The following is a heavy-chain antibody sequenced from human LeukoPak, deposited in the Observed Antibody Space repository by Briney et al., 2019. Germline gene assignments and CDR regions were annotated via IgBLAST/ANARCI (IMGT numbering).Heavy chain of an antibody. J-gene: IGHJ4*02. Sequence: GGSLRLSCAASGFTFSSYAMSWVRQAPGKGLEWVSAISGSGGSAYYVDSVKGRFTISRDNSKNTLYLQMNSLRAEDTAVYFCAKRPSYYYDSSGYYSRWGQGTLVTVSS. CDR3: AKRPSYYYDSSGYYSR. D-gene: IGHD3-22*01. CDR1: GFTFSSYA. CDR2: ISGSGGSA. V-gene: IGHV3-23*01.